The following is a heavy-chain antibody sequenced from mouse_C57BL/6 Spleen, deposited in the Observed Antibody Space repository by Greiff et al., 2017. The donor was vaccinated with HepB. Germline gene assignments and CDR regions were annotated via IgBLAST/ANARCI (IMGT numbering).Heavy chain of an antibody. J-gene: IGHJ3*01. CDR2: SRNKANDYTT. CDR1: GFTFSDFY. V-gene: IGHV7-1*01. Sequence: EVNVVESGGGLVQSGRSLRLSCATSGFTFSDFYMEWVRQAPGKGLEWIAASRNKANDYTTEYSVSVKGRFIVSTGTSQSSLYLQMNALRAEDTAIYYCAGDDGYDGRFAYWGQGTMVTVSA. D-gene: IGHD2-2*01. CDR3: AGDDGYDGRFAY.